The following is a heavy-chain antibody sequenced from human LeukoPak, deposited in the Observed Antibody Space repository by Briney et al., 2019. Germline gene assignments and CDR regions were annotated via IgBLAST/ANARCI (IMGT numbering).Heavy chain of an antibody. CDR1: GFTFSSYA. CDR2: ISGSGGST. V-gene: IGHV3-23*01. Sequence: PGGSLRLSCAASGFTFSSYAMSWVRQAPGKGLEWVSAISGSGGSTYYADSVKGRFTISRDNSKNTLYLQMNNLRAEDTAVYYCAKDLAITMIVVGLFDYWGQGTLVTVSS. J-gene: IGHJ4*02. CDR3: AKDLAITMIVVGLFDY. D-gene: IGHD3-22*01.